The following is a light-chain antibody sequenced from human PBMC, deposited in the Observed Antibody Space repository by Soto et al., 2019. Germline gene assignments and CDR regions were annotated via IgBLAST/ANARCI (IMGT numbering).Light chain of an antibody. CDR2: EVS. Sequence: QSALTQPPSASGSTGQSVTISCTGTSSDVGAYKYVSWYQQYPGKAPKLMIYEVSKRPSGVPDRFSGSKSGNTASLTVSGLQAEDEADYYCTSYVGSNIRVFGGGTKLTVL. CDR3: TSYVGSNIRV. V-gene: IGLV2-8*01. J-gene: IGLJ3*02. CDR1: SSDVGAYKY.